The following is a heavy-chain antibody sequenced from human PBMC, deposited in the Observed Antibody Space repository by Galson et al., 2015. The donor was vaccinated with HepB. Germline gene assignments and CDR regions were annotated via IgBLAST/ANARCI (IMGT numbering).Heavy chain of an antibody. CDR3: AREGGIYDTVWGSSH. D-gene: IGHD3-16*01. J-gene: IGHJ4*02. CDR1: GFTFSSYW. V-gene: IGHV3-7*03. CDR2: INQDGVER. Sequence: SLRLSCAASGFTFSSYWMTWVRQAPGKGLEWVANINQDGVERYYVDSVKGRFTVSRDNTKNSLYLQLNSLRVEDTAIYYCAREGGIYDTVWGSSHWGQGTLVTVSS.